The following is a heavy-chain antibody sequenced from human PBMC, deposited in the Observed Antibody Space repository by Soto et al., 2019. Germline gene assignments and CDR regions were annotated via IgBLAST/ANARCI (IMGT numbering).Heavy chain of an antibody. CDR2: INPSGGST. V-gene: IGHV1-46*01. CDR1: GYTFTSYY. Sequence: QVQLVQSGAEVKKPGASVKVSCKASGYTFTSYYMHWVRQAPGQGLEWMGIINPSGGSTSYAQKYQGRVTMTRDTSTSTVYMELSSLRSEDTAVYYCLAAAGRMDVWGQGTTVTVSS. D-gene: IGHD6-13*01. J-gene: IGHJ6*02. CDR3: LAAAGRMDV.